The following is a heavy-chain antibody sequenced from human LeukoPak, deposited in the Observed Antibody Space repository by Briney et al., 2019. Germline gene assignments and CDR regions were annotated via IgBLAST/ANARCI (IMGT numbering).Heavy chain of an antibody. CDR1: GFTFSNAW. J-gene: IGHJ4*02. D-gene: IGHD3-3*01. CDR3: TTAEMRYDFWSGYYVDY. CDR2: IKSKTDGGTT. V-gene: IGHV3-15*01. Sequence: SGGSLRLSCAASGFTFSNAWMSWVRQAPGKGLEWVGRIKSKTDGGTTDYAAPVKGRFTISRDDSKSTLYLQMNSLKTEDTAVYYCTTAEMRYDFWSGYYVDYWGQGTLVTVSS.